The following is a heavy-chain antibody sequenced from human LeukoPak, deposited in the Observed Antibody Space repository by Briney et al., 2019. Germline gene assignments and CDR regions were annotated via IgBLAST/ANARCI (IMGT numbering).Heavy chain of an antibody. J-gene: IGHJ3*02. Sequence: GRSLRLYCAASGFTFDDYAMHWVRQAPGKGLEWVSGISWNSGSIGYADSVKGRFTISRDNAKNSLYLQMNSLRAEDMALYYCAKDVRDGYNSGAFDIWGQGTMVTVSS. D-gene: IGHD5-24*01. CDR3: AKDVRDGYNSGAFDI. CDR1: GFTFDDYA. CDR2: ISWNSGSI. V-gene: IGHV3-9*03.